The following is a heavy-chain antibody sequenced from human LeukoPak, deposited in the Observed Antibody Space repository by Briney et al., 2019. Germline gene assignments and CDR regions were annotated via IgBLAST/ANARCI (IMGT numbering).Heavy chain of an antibody. CDR2: MNPNSGNT. CDR1: GYTFTSYD. CDR3: ARGPPRITMIVVVIPRGWFDP. Sequence: ASVKVSCKASGYTFTSYDINWVRQATGQGLEWMGWMNPNSGNTGYAQKFQGRVTMTRYTSISTAYMELSSLRSEDTAVYYCARGPPRITMIVVVIPRGWFDPWGQGTLVTVSS. J-gene: IGHJ5*02. V-gene: IGHV1-8*01. D-gene: IGHD3-22*01.